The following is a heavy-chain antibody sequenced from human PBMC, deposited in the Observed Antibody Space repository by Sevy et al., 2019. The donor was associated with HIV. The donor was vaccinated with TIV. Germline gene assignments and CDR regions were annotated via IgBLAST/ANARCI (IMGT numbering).Heavy chain of an antibody. V-gene: IGHV3-48*02. J-gene: IGHJ4*02. CDR1: GFTFSHHN. CDR2: ISKSGSTT. Sequence: GGSLRLSCAASGFTFSHHNMNWVRQAPGKGLEWISYISKSGSTTYFTDSVRGLFTISRDNAKNSLFLEMHSLTDEDTAVYYCAREENRELGTIPLDSWGRGIQVTVSS. D-gene: IGHD7-27*01. CDR3: AREENRELGTIPLDS.